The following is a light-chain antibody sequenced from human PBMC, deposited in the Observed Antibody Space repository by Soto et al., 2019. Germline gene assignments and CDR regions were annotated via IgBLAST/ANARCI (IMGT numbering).Light chain of an antibody. J-gene: IGKJ4*01. CDR2: AAS. CDR1: QNIRTY. Sequence: DIQMTQSPPFLSASVGDIVTITCRASQNIRTYLTWYQQKPGKAPKLLIYAASTLQSGVPSRFSGSGSGTEFTLTISSLQPEDFATYYCQQLNSYPSFGGGTKVDIK. CDR3: QQLNSYPS. V-gene: IGKV1-9*01.